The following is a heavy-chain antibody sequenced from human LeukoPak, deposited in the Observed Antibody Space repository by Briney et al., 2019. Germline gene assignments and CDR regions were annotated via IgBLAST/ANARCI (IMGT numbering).Heavy chain of an antibody. Sequence: ASVKVSCKASGYTFSNYGISWVRQAPGQGLEWMAWISVYNGNTNSAQKFQGRVTLTTDTSTSTAYMELRSLRSDDTAVYYCARDVGYCSGGSCYGYYYYGMDVWGQGTTVTVSS. CDR1: GYTFSNYG. CDR3: ARDVGYCSGGSCYGYYYYGMDV. V-gene: IGHV1-18*01. D-gene: IGHD2-15*01. CDR2: ISVYNGNT. J-gene: IGHJ6*02.